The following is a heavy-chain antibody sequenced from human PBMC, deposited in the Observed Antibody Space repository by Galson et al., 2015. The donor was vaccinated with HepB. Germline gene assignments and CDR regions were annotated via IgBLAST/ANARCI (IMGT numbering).Heavy chain of an antibody. J-gene: IGHJ4*02. Sequence: SLRLSCAVSGFSFAKFAMTWVRQAPGRGLEWISGISISGRNTYYADSVKGRFTISRDNARNTVFLQMNSLRAEDTAVYYCAKEEVPNDYWGQGTLVTVSS. CDR1: GFSFAKFA. CDR3: AKEEVPNDY. CDR2: ISISGRNT. D-gene: IGHD4/OR15-4a*01. V-gene: IGHV3-23*01.